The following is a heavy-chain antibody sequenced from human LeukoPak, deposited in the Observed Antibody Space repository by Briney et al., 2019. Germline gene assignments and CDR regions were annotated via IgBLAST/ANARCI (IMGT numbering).Heavy chain of an antibody. Sequence: GESLKISCKGSGYRFTIYWIGWVRQMPGRGLEWKGIIYPGDSDIRYSPSFQGQVNISADKSISTAYLQWSSLKASDTAVYYCVRRTTGEYYFDYWGQGTLVTVSS. CDR1: GYRFTIYW. CDR3: VRRTTGEYYFDY. CDR2: IYPGDSDI. D-gene: IGHD7-27*01. J-gene: IGHJ4*02. V-gene: IGHV5-51*01.